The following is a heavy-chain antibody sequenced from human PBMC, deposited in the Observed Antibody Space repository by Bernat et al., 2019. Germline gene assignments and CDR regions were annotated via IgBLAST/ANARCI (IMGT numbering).Heavy chain of an antibody. J-gene: IGHJ4*02. CDR3: ARGLPDAYYYDSSGFFDY. Sequence: QVQLVQSGAEVKKPGASVKVSCKASGYTFTSYYMHWVRQAPGQGLEWMGIINPSGGSTSYAQKFQGRVTMTRDTSISTAYMELSRLRSDDTAVYYCARGLPDAYYYDSSGFFDYWGQGTLVTVSS. V-gene: IGHV1-46*01. CDR1: GYTFTSYY. D-gene: IGHD3-22*01. CDR2: INPSGGST.